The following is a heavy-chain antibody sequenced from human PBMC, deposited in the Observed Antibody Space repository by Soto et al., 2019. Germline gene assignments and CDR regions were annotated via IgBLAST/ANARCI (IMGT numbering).Heavy chain of an antibody. V-gene: IGHV1-2*04. CDR2: INPNSGGT. CDR1: GYTFTGYY. Sequence: QVQLVQSGAEVKKPGASVKVSCKASGYTFTGYYMHWVRQAPGQGLEWMGWINPNSGGTNYAQKFQGWVTMTRDTSISPAYMELSRLRSDDTAVYYCARGGYSGYDFYYYYYGMDVWGQGTPVTVSS. CDR3: ARGGYSGYDFYYYYYGMDV. D-gene: IGHD5-12*01. J-gene: IGHJ6*02.